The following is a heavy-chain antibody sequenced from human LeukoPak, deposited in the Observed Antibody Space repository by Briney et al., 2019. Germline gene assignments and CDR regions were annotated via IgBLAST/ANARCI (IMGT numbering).Heavy chain of an antibody. V-gene: IGHV1-2*02. Sequence: GASVKVSCKASGYTFTGHYMHWVRQAPGQGLEWMGWINPNSGGTNYAQKFQGRVTMTRDTSISTAYMELTRLTSDDTAVYYCARDRVYYGSFNWFDPWGQGSLVTVSS. J-gene: IGHJ5*02. CDR3: ARDRVYYGSFNWFDP. CDR1: GYTFTGHY. CDR2: INPNSGGT. D-gene: IGHD3-10*01.